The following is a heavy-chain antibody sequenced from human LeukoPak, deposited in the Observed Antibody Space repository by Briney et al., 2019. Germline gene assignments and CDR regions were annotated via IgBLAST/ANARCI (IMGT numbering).Heavy chain of an antibody. D-gene: IGHD5-24*01. CDR1: GFTFSGSA. Sequence: GGSLRLSCAASGFTFSGSAMHWVRQAPGKGLEWVAVISYDGSNKYYADSVKGRFTISRDNSKNTLYLQMNSLRAEDTAVYYCARVFVSADGYNFDYWGQGTLVTVSS. CDR2: ISYDGSNK. CDR3: ARVFVSADGYNFDY. V-gene: IGHV3-30*04. J-gene: IGHJ4*02.